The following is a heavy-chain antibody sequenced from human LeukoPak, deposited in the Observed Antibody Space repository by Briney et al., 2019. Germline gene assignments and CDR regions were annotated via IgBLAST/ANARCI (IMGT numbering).Heavy chain of an antibody. Sequence: GGSLRLSCAASGFTFSSCSMNWVRQAPGKGLEWVSSISSSSSYIYYADSVKGRFTISRDNAKNSLYLQMNSLRAEDTAVYYCARAYYDFWSGYSLDFDYWGQGTLVTVSS. CDR3: ARAYYDFWSGYSLDFDY. D-gene: IGHD3-3*01. CDR2: ISSSSSYI. CDR1: GFTFSSCS. J-gene: IGHJ4*02. V-gene: IGHV3-21*01.